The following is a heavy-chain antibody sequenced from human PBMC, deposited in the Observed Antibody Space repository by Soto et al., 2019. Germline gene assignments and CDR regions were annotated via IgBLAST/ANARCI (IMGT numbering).Heavy chain of an antibody. CDR1: GGTFSSYA. D-gene: IGHD5-18*01. CDR2: IIPIFGTA. Sequence: SVKVSCKASGGTFSSYAISWVRQAPGQGLEWMGGIIPIFGTANYAQKFQGRVTITADKSTSTAYMELSSLRSEDTAVYYCASEKSYGYLWYFDYWGQGTLVTVYS. CDR3: ASEKSYGYLWYFDY. J-gene: IGHJ4*02. V-gene: IGHV1-69*06.